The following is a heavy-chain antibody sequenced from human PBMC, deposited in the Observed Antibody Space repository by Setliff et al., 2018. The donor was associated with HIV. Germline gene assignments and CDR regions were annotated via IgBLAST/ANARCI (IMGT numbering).Heavy chain of an antibody. CDR3: AGGDSRGLLHFDM. V-gene: IGHV1-2*02. D-gene: IGHD3-22*01. Sequence: GASVKVSCKASGYTFTGYYTHWVRQAPGQGLEWMGWLNPKTGGTNFAQEFQGRVTMTGDTSISTAYMELSRLTSDDTAVYYCAGGDSRGLLHFDMWGQGTMVTVSS. CDR2: LNPKTGGT. J-gene: IGHJ3*02. CDR1: GYTFTGYY.